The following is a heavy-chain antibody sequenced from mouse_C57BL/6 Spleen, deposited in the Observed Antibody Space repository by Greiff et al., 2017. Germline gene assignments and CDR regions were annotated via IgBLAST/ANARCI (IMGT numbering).Heavy chain of an antibody. CDR2: INPNNGGT. CDR3: ALGPPHWYFDV. Sequence: EVKLVESGPELVKPGASVKIPCKASGYTFTDYNMDWVKQSHGKSLEWIGDINPNNGGTIYNQKFKGKATLTVDKSSSTAYMELRSLTSEDTAVYYCALGPPHWYFDVWGTGTTVTVSS. V-gene: IGHV1-18*01. D-gene: IGHD3-1*01. J-gene: IGHJ1*03. CDR1: GYTFTDYN.